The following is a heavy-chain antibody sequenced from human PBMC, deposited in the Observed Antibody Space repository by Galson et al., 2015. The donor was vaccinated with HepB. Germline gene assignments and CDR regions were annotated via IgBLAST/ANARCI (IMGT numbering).Heavy chain of an antibody. CDR3: ARGYGSGSYPTFDY. J-gene: IGHJ4*02. CDR2: INPNSGGT. Sequence: SVKVSCKASGYTFTGYYMHWVRQAPGQGLEWMGWINPNSGGTNYAQKFQGWVTMTRDTSISTAYMELSRLRSDDTAVYYCARGYGSGSYPTFDYWGQGTLVTVSS. CDR1: GYTFTGYY. D-gene: IGHD3-10*01. V-gene: IGHV1-2*04.